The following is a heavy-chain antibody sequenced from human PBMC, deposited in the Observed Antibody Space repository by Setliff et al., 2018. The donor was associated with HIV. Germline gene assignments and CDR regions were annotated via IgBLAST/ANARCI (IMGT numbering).Heavy chain of an antibody. CDR3: VRYIGAAAGYIDH. J-gene: IGHJ4*02. CDR1: GYSFRHFW. V-gene: IGHV5-51*01. Sequence: PGESLKISCKGSGYSFRHFWIGWVRQMPGKGLEWMGVIYGTGFGARYSPSFEGQVTISADSSIDTAYLQWSSLKASDTATYYCVRYIGAAAGYIDHWGQGTLVTVPS. D-gene: IGHD6-25*01. CDR2: IYGTGFGA.